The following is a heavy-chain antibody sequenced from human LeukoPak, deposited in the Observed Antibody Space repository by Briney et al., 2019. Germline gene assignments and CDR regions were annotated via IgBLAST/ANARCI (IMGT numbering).Heavy chain of an antibody. CDR2: ITSSSYI. J-gene: IGHJ4*02. D-gene: IGHD4-17*01. CDR3: ARHLALYGDY. Sequence: GGSLRLSCAASGFTFSSYSMNWVRQAPGKGLEWVSSITSSSYIYYADSVKGRFTISRDNAKNSLYLQMNSLRAEDTAVYYCARHLALYGDYWGQGTLVTVSS. CDR1: GFTFSSYS. V-gene: IGHV3-21*01.